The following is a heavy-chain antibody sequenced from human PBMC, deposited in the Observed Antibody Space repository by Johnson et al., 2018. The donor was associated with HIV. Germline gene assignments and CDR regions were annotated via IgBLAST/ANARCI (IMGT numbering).Heavy chain of an antibody. Sequence: QVQLVESGGGVVRPGGSLRLSCAASGFTFDDYGMHWVRQAPGKGLEWVAVLWYDGSNKYYADSVKGRFTISRDNSKNTLYLQMNSLRAEDTDVYYCAKVAVATAAGGVALDIWGPGTMVTVS. V-gene: IGHV3-33*06. D-gene: IGHD6-13*01. CDR1: GFTFDDYG. CDR2: LWYDGSNK. CDR3: AKVAVATAAGGVALDI. J-gene: IGHJ3*02.